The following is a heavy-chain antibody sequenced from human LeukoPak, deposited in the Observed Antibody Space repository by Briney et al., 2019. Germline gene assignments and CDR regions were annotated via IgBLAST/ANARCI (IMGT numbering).Heavy chain of an antibody. CDR2: ISGGGGTT. CDR1: GFTFSSCA. Sequence: GGSLRLSCAASGFTFSSCAMTWVRQAPGKGLEWVSVISGGGGTTYYADSVKGRFTISRDNSKNTLYLQMNSLRAEDTAVYYCAKQGYTTSWLYFDYWGQGTLVTVSS. J-gene: IGHJ4*02. D-gene: IGHD2/OR15-2a*01. V-gene: IGHV3-23*01. CDR3: AKQGYTTSWLYFDY.